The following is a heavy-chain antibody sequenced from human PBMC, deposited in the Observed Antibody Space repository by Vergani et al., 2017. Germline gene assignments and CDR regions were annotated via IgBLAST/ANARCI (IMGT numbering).Heavy chain of an antibody. J-gene: IGHJ4*02. CDR1: GYTFTGYY. CDR2: INPNSGGT. V-gene: IGHV1-2*02. D-gene: IGHD2-15*01. CDR3: AIIGGGYCSGGSCYAIDY. Sequence: QVQLVQSGAEVKKPGASVKVSCKASGYTFTGYYMHWVRQAPGQGLEWMGWINPNSGGTNYAQKFQGRVTMTRDTSISTAYMELSRLRSDDTAVYYCAIIGGGYCSGGSCYAIDYWGQGTLVTVSS.